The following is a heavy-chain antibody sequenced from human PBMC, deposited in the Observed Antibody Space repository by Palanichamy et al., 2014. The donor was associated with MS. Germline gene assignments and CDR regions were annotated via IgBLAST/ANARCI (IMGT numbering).Heavy chain of an antibody. CDR3: AREREVGNDYGDSGFAS. Sequence: QVQLQESGPGLVKPSETLSLTRTVSGASIKNYYWNWIRQPPGKGLEWIGYIYYSGTTDYNPSLKSRVTIAIDTSRNQFSLKLNSVTAADTAVYYCAREREVGNDYGDSGFASWGQGTLVTVSS. J-gene: IGHJ4*02. CDR2: IYYSGTT. D-gene: IGHD4-17*01. V-gene: IGHV4-59*01. CDR1: GASIKNYY.